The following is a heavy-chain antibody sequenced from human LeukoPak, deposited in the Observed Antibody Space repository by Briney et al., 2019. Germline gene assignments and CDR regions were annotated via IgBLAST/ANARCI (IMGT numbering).Heavy chain of an antibody. CDR2: INPNSGGT. D-gene: IGHD3-16*02. V-gene: IGHV1-2*02. CDR3: ARDQGLVYWYFDL. CDR1: GYTFTGYY. J-gene: IGHJ2*01. Sequence: ASVTVSCKASGYTFTGYYMHWVRQAPGQGPEWMGWINPNSGGTNYAQKFQGRVTMTRDTSISTAYMELSRLRSDDTAVYYCARDQGLVYWYFDLWGRGTLVTVSS.